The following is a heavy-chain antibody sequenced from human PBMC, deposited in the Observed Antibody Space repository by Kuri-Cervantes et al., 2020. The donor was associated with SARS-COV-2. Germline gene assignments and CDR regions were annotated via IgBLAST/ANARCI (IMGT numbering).Heavy chain of an antibody. J-gene: IGHJ6*02. D-gene: IGHD2-15*01. CDR1: GYTFTSYD. Sequence: SVKVSCKASGYTFTSYDINWVRQAPGQGLEWMGGIIPIFGTANYAQKFQGRVTITADESTSTAYMELSSLRSEDTAVYYCAREGLDYCSGGSCYPAPSYYYYYGMDVWGQGTTVTVSS. V-gene: IGHV1-69*13. CDR3: AREGLDYCSGGSCYPAPSYYYYYGMDV. CDR2: IIPIFGTA.